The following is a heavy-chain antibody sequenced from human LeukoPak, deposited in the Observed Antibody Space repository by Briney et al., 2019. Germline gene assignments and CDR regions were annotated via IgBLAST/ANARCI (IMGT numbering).Heavy chain of an antibody. D-gene: IGHD3-3*01. CDR1: GGSFSGYY. J-gene: IGHJ1*01. V-gene: IGHV4-34*01. CDR3: ARGVLRFSPRFQH. CDR2: INHSGST. Sequence: SETLSLTCAVYGGSFSGYYWSWIRQPPGKGLEWIGEINHSGSTNYNPSLKSRVTISVDTSKNQFSLKLSSVTAADTAVYYCARGVLRFSPRFQHWGQGTLVTVSS.